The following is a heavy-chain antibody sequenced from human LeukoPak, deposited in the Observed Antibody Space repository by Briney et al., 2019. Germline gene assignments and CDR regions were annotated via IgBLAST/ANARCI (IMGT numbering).Heavy chain of an antibody. CDR1: GYTFTSYG. J-gene: IGHJ4*02. V-gene: IGHV1-18*01. Sequence: ASVKVSCKPSGYTFTSYGISWARQAPGQGLEWMGWISAYNGNTNYAQKVQGRVTMTTDTSTNTAYMELRSLRSDDTAVYYCARDLPEYSSRLDYWGQGTLVTVSS. CDR2: ISAYNGNT. CDR3: ARDLPEYSSRLDY. D-gene: IGHD6-13*01.